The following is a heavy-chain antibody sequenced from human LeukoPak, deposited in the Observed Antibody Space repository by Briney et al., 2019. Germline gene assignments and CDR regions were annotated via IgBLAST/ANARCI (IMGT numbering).Heavy chain of an antibody. CDR2: INHSGST. CDR3: ARGTRWLQLNY. V-gene: IGHV4-34*01. J-gene: IGHJ4*02. Sequence: PSETLSLTCAVYGGSFSGYYWSWIRQPPGKGLEWIGEINHSGSTNYNPSLKSRVTISVDTSKNQFSLKLSSVTAADTAVYHCARGTRWLQLNYWGQGTLVTVSS. CDR1: GGSFSGYY. D-gene: IGHD5-24*01.